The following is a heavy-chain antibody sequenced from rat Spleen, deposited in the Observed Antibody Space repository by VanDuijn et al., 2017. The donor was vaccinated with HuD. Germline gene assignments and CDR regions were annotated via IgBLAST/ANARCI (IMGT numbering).Heavy chain of an antibody. CDR1: GLTFSDYY. D-gene: IGHD5-1*01. V-gene: IGHV5-20*01. CDR2: VSHDGGNT. CDR3: TRNWDY. Sequence: EVQLVESGGGLVQPGRSLKLSCAVSGLTFSDYYMAWVRQVPTKGLEWVASVSHDGGNTYYRDSVKGRFTISRDNAKSTLYLQMNSLRSEDTATYYCTRNWDYWGQGVMVTVSS. J-gene: IGHJ2*01.